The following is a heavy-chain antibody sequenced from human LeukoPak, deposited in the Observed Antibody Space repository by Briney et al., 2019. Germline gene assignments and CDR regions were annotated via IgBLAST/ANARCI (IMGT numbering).Heavy chain of an antibody. V-gene: IGHV1-18*01. Sequence: ASVKVSCKASGYTFTSYGVSWVRQAPGQGLVWMGWLSAYNGNTNYAQKLQGRVTMTTDTSTRTAYMELRSLRSDDTAVYYCARGSYYDSSKPPDIWGQGTMVTVSS. CDR1: GYTFTSYG. J-gene: IGHJ3*02. CDR2: LSAYNGNT. D-gene: IGHD3-22*01. CDR3: ARGSYYDSSKPPDI.